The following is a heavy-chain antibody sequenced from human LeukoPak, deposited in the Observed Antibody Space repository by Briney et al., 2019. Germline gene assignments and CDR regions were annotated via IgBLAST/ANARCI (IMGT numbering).Heavy chain of an antibody. Sequence: SGGSLRLSCAASGFTVSSNYMSWVRQAPGKGLVWVSRINSDGSSTSYADSVKGRFTISRDNAKNTLYLQMNSLRAEDTAVYYCARDPYYYDSSGFDAFDIWGQGTMVTVSS. CDR2: INSDGSST. CDR1: GFTVSSNY. CDR3: ARDPYYYDSSGFDAFDI. D-gene: IGHD3-22*01. J-gene: IGHJ3*02. V-gene: IGHV3-74*01.